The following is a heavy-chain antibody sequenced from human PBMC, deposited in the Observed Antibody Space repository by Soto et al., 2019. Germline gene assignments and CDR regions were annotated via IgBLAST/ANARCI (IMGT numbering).Heavy chain of an antibody. J-gene: IGHJ1*01. V-gene: IGHV3-30*19. CDR3: ARWGTTGGLDV. CDR2: TSCEGSDK. CDR1: GFTFRSYV. Sequence: QVQLVESGGGVVQPGTSLRVSCVGSGFTFRSYVMHWVRQAPGKGLEWVALTSCEGSDKYYDDSVRGRFTISRDNSRNTVELQMDSLRLEDTALYYCARWGTTGGLDVWGQGTLVS. D-gene: IGHD4-17*01.